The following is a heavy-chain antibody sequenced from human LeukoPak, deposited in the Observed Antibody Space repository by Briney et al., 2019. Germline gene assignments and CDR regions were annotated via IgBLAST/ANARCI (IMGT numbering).Heavy chain of an antibody. CDR2: IYSGGNT. Sequence: GVSQRLSCAASGFTVNSNYMSWVRQTPGKGLEWVSVIYSGGNTHYIDSVKGRFTISRDNSKNSLYLQMNNLRAEDMAMYYCARDGGGVLGYWGQGTLITVSS. V-gene: IGHV3-53*01. CDR1: GFTVNSNY. CDR3: ARDGGGVLGY. D-gene: IGHD2-8*02. J-gene: IGHJ4*02.